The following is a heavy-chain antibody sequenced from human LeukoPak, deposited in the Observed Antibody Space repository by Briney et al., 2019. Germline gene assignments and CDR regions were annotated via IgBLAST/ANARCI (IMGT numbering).Heavy chain of an antibody. V-gene: IGHV3-30-3*01. CDR1: GFTFSSYA. D-gene: IGHD3-16*01. CDR3: AREMAMGG. CDR2: ISYDGSNK. J-gene: IGHJ4*02. Sequence: PGRSLRLSCAASGFTFSSYAMHWVRQAPGKGLEWVAVISYDGSNKYYADSVKGRLTISRDNSKNTLYLQMNSLRAEDTAVHYCAREMAMGGWGQGTLVTVSS.